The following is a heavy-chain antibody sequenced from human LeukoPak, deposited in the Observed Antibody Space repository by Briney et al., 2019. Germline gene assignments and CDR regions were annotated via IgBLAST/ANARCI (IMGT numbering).Heavy chain of an antibody. CDR3: ARPMRYSSGWYIDY. V-gene: IGHV4-39*01. Sequence: SETLSLTCTVSGGSISSSSYYWGWIRQPPGKGLEWIGSIYYSGSTYYNPSLKSRVTISVDTSKNQFSLKLSSVTAADTAVYFCARPMRYSSGWYIDYWGQGTLVTVSS. D-gene: IGHD6-19*01. J-gene: IGHJ4*02. CDR1: GGSISSSSYY. CDR2: IYYSGST.